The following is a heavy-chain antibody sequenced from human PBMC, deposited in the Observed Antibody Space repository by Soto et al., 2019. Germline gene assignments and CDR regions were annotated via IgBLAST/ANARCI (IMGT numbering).Heavy chain of an antibody. D-gene: IGHD3-22*01. CDR1: GFTFSSYS. J-gene: IGHJ4*02. V-gene: IGHV3-48*01. CDR2: ISSSSSTI. Sequence: GSLRLSCAASGFTFSSYSMNWVRQAPGKGLEWVSYISSSSSTIYYADSVKGRFTISRDNAKNSLYLQMNSLRAEDTAVYYCARQIYDSSGYYYAYWGQGTLVTVPS. CDR3: ARQIYDSSGYYYAY.